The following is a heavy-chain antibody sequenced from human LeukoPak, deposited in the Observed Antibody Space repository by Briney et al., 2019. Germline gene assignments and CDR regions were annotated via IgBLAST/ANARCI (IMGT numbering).Heavy chain of an antibody. V-gene: IGHV4-61*02. J-gene: IGHJ5*02. CDR1: GGSISSGRYY. Sequence: PSQTLSLTCTVSGGSISSGRYYWSWIAHPAGQGLDWIGRIYTSGSANYNPSLKSRGTISVDTAKNQSSLKLISVPTTDRAVYYCTRTLGEVLDPRGQGTLVTVSS. D-gene: IGHD1-26*01. CDR2: IYTSGSA. CDR3: TRTLGEVLDP.